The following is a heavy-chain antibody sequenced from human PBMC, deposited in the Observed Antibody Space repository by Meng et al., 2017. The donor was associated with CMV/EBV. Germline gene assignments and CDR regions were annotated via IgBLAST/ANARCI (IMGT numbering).Heavy chain of an antibody. CDR2: ISYDGSNK. D-gene: IGHD2-2*01. CDR1: GFTFSSYA. V-gene: IGHV3-30*04. CDR3: ARDLWPAAIRTPYYYGMDV. Sequence: GGSLRLSCAAPGFTFSSYAMHWVRQVPGKGLEWAAVISYDGSNKYYADSVKGRFTISRDNSKNTLYLQMNSLRAEDTAVYYCARDLWPAAIRTPYYYGMDVWGQGTTVTVSS. J-gene: IGHJ6*02.